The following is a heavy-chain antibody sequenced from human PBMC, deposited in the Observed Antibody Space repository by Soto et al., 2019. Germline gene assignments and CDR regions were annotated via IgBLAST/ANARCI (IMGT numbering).Heavy chain of an antibody. CDR3: TTLYRRDP. D-gene: IGHD2-8*01. CDR1: GFNFINAW. J-gene: IGHJ5*02. CDR2: IKSKTDGGTT. Sequence: ESGGGLVKPGGSLRLSCAASGFNFINAWMNWVRQVPGKGLEWIGHIKSKTDGGTTDFGAPVEGRFTMSRDDSENTVYLQMNSLKTEDTAVYYCTTLYRRDPWGQGTLVTVSS. V-gene: IGHV3-15*01.